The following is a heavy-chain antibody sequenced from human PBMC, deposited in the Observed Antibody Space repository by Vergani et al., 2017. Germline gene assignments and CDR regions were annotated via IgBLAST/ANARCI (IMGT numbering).Heavy chain of an antibody. V-gene: IGHV4-4*07. J-gene: IGHJ3*02. CDR1: GGSISSYY. CDR3: ASSGWTHASDAFDI. D-gene: IGHD6-19*01. Sequence: QVQLQESGPGLVKPSETLSLTCTDPGGSISSYYWSWIRPPAGKGLEWIGRIYTSGSTNYNPSLKSRVTMPIDTSKNKFSLKMSSVTAADTAVYYCASSGWTHASDAFDIWGQGTMVTVSS. CDR2: IYTSGST.